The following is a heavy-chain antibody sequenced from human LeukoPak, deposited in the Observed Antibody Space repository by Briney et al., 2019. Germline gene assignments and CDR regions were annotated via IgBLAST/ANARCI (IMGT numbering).Heavy chain of an antibody. CDR1: GYTFTSYG. CDR3: ARGPYDYVWGSYPKNDY. J-gene: IGHJ4*02. D-gene: IGHD3-16*02. Sequence: ASVKVSCKASGYTFTSYGISWVRQAPAQGLEWMGWISAYNGNKNYAQKLQGRVTMTTDTSTSTAYMELRSLRSDDTAVYYCARGPYDYVWGSYPKNDYWGQGTLVTVSS. V-gene: IGHV1-18*01. CDR2: ISAYNGNK.